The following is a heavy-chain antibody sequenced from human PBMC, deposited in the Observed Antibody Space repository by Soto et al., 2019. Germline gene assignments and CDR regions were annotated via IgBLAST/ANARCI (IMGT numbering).Heavy chain of an antibody. D-gene: IGHD3-10*01. CDR1: GFTFSSYS. V-gene: IGHV3-48*01. CDR3: ARDSVRGYYYYYMDV. CDR2: ISSSSSTI. Sequence: EVQLVESGGGLVQPGGSLRLSCAASGFTFSSYSMNWVRQAPGKGLEWVSYISSSSSTIYYADSVKGRFTISRDNAKNSLYLQMNSLRAEDTAVYYCARDSVRGYYYYYMDVWGKGTPVTVSS. J-gene: IGHJ6*03.